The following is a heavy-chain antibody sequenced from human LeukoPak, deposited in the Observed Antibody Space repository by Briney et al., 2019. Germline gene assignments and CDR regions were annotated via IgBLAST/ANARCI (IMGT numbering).Heavy chain of an antibody. J-gene: IGHJ4*02. CDR3: ARSGTIFGVVIIGYFDY. V-gene: IGHV3-23*01. CDR2: ISISGDDT. CDR1: GFTFSSYA. Sequence: GGSLRLSCAASGFTFSSYAMSWVRQAPGKGLEWVSSISISGDDTLYADSVKGRFTISRDNSKNTLYLQMNSLRAEDTAVYYCARSGTIFGVVIIGYFDYWGQGTLVTVSS. D-gene: IGHD3-3*01.